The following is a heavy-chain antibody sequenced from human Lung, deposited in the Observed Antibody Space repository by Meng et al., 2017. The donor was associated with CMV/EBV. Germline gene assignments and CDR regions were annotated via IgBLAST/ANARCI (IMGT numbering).Heavy chain of an antibody. J-gene: IGHJ6*02. D-gene: IGHD3-3*01. V-gene: IGHV4-39*01. CDR2: IYYSGST. CDR3: ARHYVPYPIFGVVNYYYYGMDV. Sequence: SETLSLTCPVSGGSTSSSSYYWGWIRQPPGKGLEWIGSIYYSGSTYYNPSLKSRVTISVDTSKNQSTLKLSSVSAADTAVYYCARHYVPYPIFGVVNYYYYGMDVWGQGXTVTVSS. CDR1: GGSTSSSSYY.